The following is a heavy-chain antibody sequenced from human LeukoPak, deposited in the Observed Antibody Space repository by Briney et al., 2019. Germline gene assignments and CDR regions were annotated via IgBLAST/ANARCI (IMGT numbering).Heavy chain of an antibody. CDR3: ATPTRGGIAVTGTFGH. J-gene: IGHJ4*02. D-gene: IGHD6-19*01. V-gene: IGHV4-34*01. CDR2: INHSGAT. CDR1: GGAFTGYY. Sequence: PSETLSLTCAGSGGAFTGYYWSWIRQPPGKGLEWIGEINHSGATNYNPSLKSRVTISVDTSKNQFSLGLTSVSAADTGVYYCATPTRGGIAVTGTFGHWGQGTQVTVSS.